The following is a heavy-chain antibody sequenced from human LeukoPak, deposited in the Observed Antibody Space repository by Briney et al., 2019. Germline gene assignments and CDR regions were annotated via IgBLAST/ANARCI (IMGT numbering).Heavy chain of an antibody. Sequence: SETLSLTCTVSGGSISSYYWSWIRQPPGKGLEWIGYIYYSGSTNYNPSLKSRVTISVDTSKNQFSLKLSSVTAADTAVYYCARERYCSGGSCSAFDIWGQGTMVTVSS. CDR1: GGSISSYY. CDR2: IYYSGST. D-gene: IGHD2-15*01. V-gene: IGHV4-59*12. CDR3: ARERYCSGGSCSAFDI. J-gene: IGHJ3*02.